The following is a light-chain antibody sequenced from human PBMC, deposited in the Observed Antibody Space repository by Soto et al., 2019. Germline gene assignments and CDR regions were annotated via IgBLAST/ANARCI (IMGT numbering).Light chain of an antibody. CDR1: SSDVGGYNY. J-gene: IGLJ1*01. CDR2: EVS. CDR3: TSFTRSSTFV. Sequence: QSALTQPASVSGSPGQSITISCTGTSSDVGGYNYVSWYQQHPGKAPKLMIYEVSNRPSGVSNRFSGSKSGNTSSLTISGLQAEDEADYYCTSFTRSSTFVFGTGTNLTVL. V-gene: IGLV2-14*01.